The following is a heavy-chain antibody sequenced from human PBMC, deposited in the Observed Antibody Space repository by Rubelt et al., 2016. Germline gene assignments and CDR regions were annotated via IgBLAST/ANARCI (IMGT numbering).Heavy chain of an antibody. V-gene: IGHV5-10-1*01. J-gene: IGHJ6*02. CDR3: ARLYQNGMDV. CDR2: IDPSVSYS. Sequence: RISCHGSGYSFTRYWINWVRQMPGKGLEWMGRIDPSVSYSNYSPSFQGHVTISADKSTSTAYLQWSSLQASDTAMYYCARLYQNGMDVWGQGTTVSVSS. CDR1: GYSFTRYW. D-gene: IGHD2-8*01.